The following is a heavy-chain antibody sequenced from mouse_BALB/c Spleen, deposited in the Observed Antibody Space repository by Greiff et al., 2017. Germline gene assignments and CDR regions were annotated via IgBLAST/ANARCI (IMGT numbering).Heavy chain of an antibody. D-gene: IGHD2-14*01. Sequence: EVKLMESGGGLVQPGESLKLSCESNEYEFPSHDMSWVRKTPEKRLELVAAINSDGGSTYYPDTMERRFIISRDNTKKTLYLQMSSLRSEDTAMYYCARGEVRRIFAYWGQGTLVTVSA. CDR1: EYEFPSHD. CDR2: INSDGGST. CDR3: ARGEVRRIFAY. J-gene: IGHJ3*01. V-gene: IGHV5-2*03.